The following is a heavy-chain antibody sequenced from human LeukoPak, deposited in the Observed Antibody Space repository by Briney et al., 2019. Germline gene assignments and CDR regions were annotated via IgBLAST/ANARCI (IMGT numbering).Heavy chain of an antibody. J-gene: IGHJ4*02. V-gene: IGHV4-34*01. CDR2: INHSGST. Sequence: SETLSLTCAVYGGSFSGYYWSWIRQPPGKGLGWIGEINHSGSTKYNPSLKSRVTISVDTSKNQFSLKLSSVTAADTGVYYCARGDGYDSSGYYIPKPQNFDYWGQGTLVTVSS. D-gene: IGHD3-22*01. CDR1: GGSFSGYY. CDR3: ARGDGYDSSGYYIPKPQNFDY.